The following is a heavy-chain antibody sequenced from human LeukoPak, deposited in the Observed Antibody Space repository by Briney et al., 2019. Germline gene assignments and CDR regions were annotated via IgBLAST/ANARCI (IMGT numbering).Heavy chain of an antibody. Sequence: PSETLSLTCTVSGGSISSSSYYWGWIRQPPGKGREWIGSIYYSGSTYYNPSLKSRVTISVDTSKNQFSLKLSSVTAADTAVYYCARQRTRLYCDILTGYYGDDFDYWGQGTLVTVSS. CDR2: IYYSGST. J-gene: IGHJ4*02. V-gene: IGHV4-39*01. D-gene: IGHD3-9*01. CDR1: GGSISSSSYY. CDR3: ARQRTRLYCDILTGYYGDDFDY.